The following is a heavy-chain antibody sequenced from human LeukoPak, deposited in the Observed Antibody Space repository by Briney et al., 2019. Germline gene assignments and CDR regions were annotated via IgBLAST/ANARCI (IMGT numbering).Heavy chain of an antibody. J-gene: IGHJ3*02. Sequence: PGGSLRLSCAASGFTFSSYWMSWVRQAPGKGLGWVSSISSSSSYIYYADSVKGRFTISRDNAKNSLYLQMNSLRAEDTAVYYCARSGRGYEDAFDIWGQGTMVTVSS. V-gene: IGHV3-21*01. D-gene: IGHD5-12*01. CDR2: ISSSSSYI. CDR3: ARSGRGYEDAFDI. CDR1: GFTFSSYW.